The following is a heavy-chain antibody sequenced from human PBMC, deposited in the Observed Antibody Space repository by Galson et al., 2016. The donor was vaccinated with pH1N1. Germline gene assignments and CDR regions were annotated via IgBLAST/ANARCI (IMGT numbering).Heavy chain of an antibody. V-gene: IGHV3-23*01. CDR3: AKDHPSEGWPALDS. J-gene: IGHJ4*02. D-gene: IGHD2-15*01. CDR2: IFGSAAKT. CDR1: GFTFSDYV. Sequence: SLRLSCAASGFTFSDYVMTWVRQAPGKGLEWVSAIFGSAAKTFCADSVMGRFTISRDNSKNTLYLQMNSLRVEDTAIYYCAKDHPSEGWPALDSWGQGTLVTVSS.